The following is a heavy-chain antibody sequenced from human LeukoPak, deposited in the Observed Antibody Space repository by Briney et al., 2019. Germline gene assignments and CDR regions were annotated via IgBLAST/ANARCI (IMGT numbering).Heavy chain of an antibody. J-gene: IGHJ3*02. CDR3: ARRGGYHSDAFDI. V-gene: IGHV1-18*01. D-gene: IGHD3-16*02. CDR1: GYTFTSYG. CDR2: ISAYNGNT. Sequence: ASVKVSCKASGYTFTSYGISWVRQAPGQGLEWMGWISAYNGNTNYAQKLQGRVTITRDTSASTAYMELSSLRSEDTAVYYCARRGGYHSDAFDIWGQGTMVTVSS.